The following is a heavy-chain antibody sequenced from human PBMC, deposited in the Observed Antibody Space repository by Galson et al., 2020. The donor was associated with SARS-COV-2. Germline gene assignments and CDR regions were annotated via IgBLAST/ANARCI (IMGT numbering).Heavy chain of an antibody. D-gene: IGHD6-19*01. J-gene: IGHJ6*03. CDR1: GFTFSVST. CDR2: ILYDGRNE. CDR3: ARDQVYSSGWYGDYYYMDV. Sequence: SMKISCPASGFTFSVSTIHWVRQAPGKGLEWVAVILYDGRNEYYADSVKGRFTISRDNSENTLYLQMSSLRAEDTAVDYCARDQVYSSGWYGDYYYMDVWGNGTTVTVSS. V-gene: IGHV3-30*04.